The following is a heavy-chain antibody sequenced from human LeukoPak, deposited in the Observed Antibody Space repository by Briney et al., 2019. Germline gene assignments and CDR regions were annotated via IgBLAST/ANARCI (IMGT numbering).Heavy chain of an antibody. J-gene: IGHJ4*02. CDR1: GGSISNNY. Sequence: PSETLSLTCTVSGGSISNNYWSWIRQPPGKGLEWIGFIYYSGSTKYNPSLESRVTISVDTSKNQFSLKLSSVTAADTAVYYCARVDGSARGLEYWGQGTLVTVSS. CDR3: ARVDGSARGLEY. D-gene: IGHD3-3*01. V-gene: IGHV4-59*01. CDR2: IYYSGST.